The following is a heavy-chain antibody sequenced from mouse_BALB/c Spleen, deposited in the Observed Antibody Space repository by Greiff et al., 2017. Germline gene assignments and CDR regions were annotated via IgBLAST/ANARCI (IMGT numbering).Heavy chain of an antibody. Sequence: QVQLKQSGPGLVAPSQCLSLTCTVSGFSFSRYSVHWVRQPPGKGLEWLGMIWGGGSTDYNSALKSRLSISTDNSTSQVFLKMNSLQTDDTAMYYGAREGGQLGLRSDFDYWGQGTTLTVAA. CDR2: IWGGGST. D-gene: IGHD3-2*01. V-gene: IGHV2-6-4*01. CDR3: AREGGQLGLRSDFDY. CDR1: GFSFSRYS. J-gene: IGHJ2*01.